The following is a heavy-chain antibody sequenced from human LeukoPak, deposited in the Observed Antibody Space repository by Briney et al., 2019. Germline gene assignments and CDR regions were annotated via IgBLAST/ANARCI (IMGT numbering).Heavy chain of an antibody. Sequence: GESLMISCWGSGYSFTSYWFGWVRQMAGKGVEGLVVLYPGDCNPRYSPAFQGKVTISADKSTSTAYLQWSSLKASDTAMYYCASGRDYDFWSGYYPKETFDIWGQGTMVTVSS. V-gene: IGHV5-51*01. D-gene: IGHD3-3*01. CDR1: GYSFTSYW. CDR2: LYPGDCNP. J-gene: IGHJ3*02. CDR3: ASGRDYDFWSGYYPKETFDI.